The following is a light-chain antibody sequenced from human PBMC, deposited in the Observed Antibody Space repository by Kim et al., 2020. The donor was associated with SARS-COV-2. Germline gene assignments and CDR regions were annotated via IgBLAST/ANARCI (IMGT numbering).Light chain of an antibody. CDR1: QSLLHYNGYNY. CDR3: MQSLQTPRT. CDR2: QRS. Sequence: EIVMTQSPLSLSVTPGEPASISCWSSQSLLHYNGYNYVDWFVQKPGQSPQLLIYQRSNRASGVPDRFSCSGSGTYFTLKISRVEAEDVGTYYCMQSLQTPRTFGQGTKREIK. J-gene: IGKJ1*01. V-gene: IGKV2-28*01.